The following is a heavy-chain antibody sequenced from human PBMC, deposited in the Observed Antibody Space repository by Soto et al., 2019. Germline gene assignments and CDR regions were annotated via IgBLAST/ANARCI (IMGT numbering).Heavy chain of an antibody. D-gene: IGHD6-6*01. CDR3: ARDGDSSSIYGMDV. V-gene: IGHV1-69*01. CDR2: IIPIFGTA. J-gene: IGHJ6*02. CDR1: GGTFSSYA. Sequence: QVQLVQSGAEVKKPGSSVKVSCKASGGTFSSYAISWVRQAPGQGLEWMGGIIPIFGTANYAQKFQGRVTITADESTSTDYMELSSLRSEDTAVYYCARDGDSSSIYGMDVWGQGTTVTVSS.